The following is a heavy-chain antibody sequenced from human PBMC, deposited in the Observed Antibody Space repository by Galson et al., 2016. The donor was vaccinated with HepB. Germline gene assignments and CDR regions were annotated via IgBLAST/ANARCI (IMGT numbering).Heavy chain of an antibody. J-gene: IGHJ4*02. V-gene: IGHV3-9*01. CDR1: DHTFEDYA. CDR2: ISWDSGNI. Sequence: SLRLSCATSDHTFEDYAMHWVRQVPGKGLEWVSGISWDSGNIGYGDSVKGRFVISRDNAEKSRYLQMSGLRTEDTAVDFCARASLIGEIFYSWGRGTLVTVS. D-gene: IGHD3-16*01. CDR3: ARASLIGEIFYS.